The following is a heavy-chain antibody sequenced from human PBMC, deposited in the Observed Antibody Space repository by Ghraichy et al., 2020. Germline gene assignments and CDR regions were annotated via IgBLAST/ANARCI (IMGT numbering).Heavy chain of an antibody. CDR2: IYPGDSDT. D-gene: IGHD3-10*01. V-gene: IGHV5-51*01. CDR3: ARHPNVLLWFGDPSRAFDF. J-gene: IGHJ3*01. CDR1: GYIFTNYW. Sequence: GESLNISCKGSGYIFTNYWIGWVRQMPGKGLEWMGIIYPGDSDTRYSPSFKGQVNISADTSISTAYLQWSSLRASDTAMYYCARHPNVLLWFGDPSRAFDFWGQGTIVTVSS.